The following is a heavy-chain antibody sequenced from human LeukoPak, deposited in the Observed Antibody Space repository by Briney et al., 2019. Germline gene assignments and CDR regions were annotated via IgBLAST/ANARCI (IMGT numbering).Heavy chain of an antibody. CDR3: ARAQGQYYYDSSGLGIDY. J-gene: IGHJ4*02. V-gene: IGHV3-74*01. CDR2: INSDGSST. Sequence: GGSLRLSCAASGFTFSSYWMHWVSHAPGKGLVWVSRINSDGSSTSYADSVKCRFTISRDNAKNTLYLQMNSLRAEDTAVYYCARAQGQYYYDSSGLGIDYCGQGTLVTVSS. D-gene: IGHD3-22*01. CDR1: GFTFSSYW.